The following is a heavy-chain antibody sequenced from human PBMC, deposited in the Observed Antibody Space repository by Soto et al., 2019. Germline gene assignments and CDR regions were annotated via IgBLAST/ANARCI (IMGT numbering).Heavy chain of an antibody. J-gene: IGHJ4*02. D-gene: IGHD3-22*01. CDR1: GASVSSTYW. V-gene: IGHV4-4*02. CDR3: ASFGYYYASSGYYLY. Sequence: SETLSLTCAVSGASVSSTYWWSWVRQPPGKGPEWIGEINHRGSANYNPSLKSRVTISVDTSKNQFSLKLSSVTAADTAVYYCASFGYYYASSGYYLYWGQGTLVTVS. CDR2: INHRGSA.